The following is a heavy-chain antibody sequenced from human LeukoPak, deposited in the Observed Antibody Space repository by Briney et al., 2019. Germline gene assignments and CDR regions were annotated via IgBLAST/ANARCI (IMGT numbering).Heavy chain of an antibody. V-gene: IGHV4-39*07. D-gene: IGHD6-6*01. J-gene: IGHJ6*02. CDR3: ARESSPGV. CDR1: GGSISSSSYY. CDR2: IYYSGST. Sequence: PSETLSLTCTVSGGSISSSSYYWGWIRQPPGKGLEWIGSIYYSGSTYYNPSLKSRVTISVDTSKNQFSLKLSSVTAADTAVYYCARESSPGVWGQGTTVTVSS.